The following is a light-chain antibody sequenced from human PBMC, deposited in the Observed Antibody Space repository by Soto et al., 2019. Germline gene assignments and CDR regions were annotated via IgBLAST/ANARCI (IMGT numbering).Light chain of an antibody. CDR1: SSDVGGYNL. J-gene: IGLJ1*01. V-gene: IGLV2-23*01. CDR3: CSYAGSRTYV. CDR2: DDS. Sequence: QSVLTQPASVSGSPGQSITISCTGTSSDVGGYNLVSWYQQHPGKAPKLMIYDDSKWPSGVSNRFSGSKSGNTASLTISGLQAEDEADYYCCSYAGSRTYVFGTGTKVTVL.